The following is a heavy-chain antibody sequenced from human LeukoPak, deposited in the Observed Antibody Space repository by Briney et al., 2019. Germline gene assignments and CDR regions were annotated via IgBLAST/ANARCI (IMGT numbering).Heavy chain of an antibody. V-gene: IGHV5-51*01. CDR2: IQPGDSKT. CDR1: GYSFTSYW. D-gene: IGHD3-22*01. J-gene: IGHJ4*02. Sequence: GGSLKISCKGSGYSFTSYWIGWVRQMPGKGLEWLGIIQPGDSKTRYRPSFQGQVNLSVDKSINTAYLHWSSLEASDTAIFYCATSFDSSVYYFDYWGRGTLVTVSS. CDR3: ATSFDSSVYYFDY.